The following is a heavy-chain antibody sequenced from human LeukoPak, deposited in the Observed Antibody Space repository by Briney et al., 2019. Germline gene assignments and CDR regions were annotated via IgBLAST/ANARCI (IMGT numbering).Heavy chain of an antibody. J-gene: IGHJ4*02. Sequence: PGGSLRLSCAASGFTFSSYSMNWVRQAPGKGLEWVSSISSSSSYIYYADSVEGRFTISRDNAKNSLYLQMNSPRAEDTAVYYCARDQQLVDYWGQGTLVTVSS. CDR2: ISSSSSYI. V-gene: IGHV3-21*01. D-gene: IGHD6-13*01. CDR1: GFTFSSYS. CDR3: ARDQQLVDY.